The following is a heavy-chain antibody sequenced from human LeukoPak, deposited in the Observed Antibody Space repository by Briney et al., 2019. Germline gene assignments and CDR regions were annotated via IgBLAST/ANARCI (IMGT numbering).Heavy chain of an antibody. J-gene: IGHJ4*02. CDR3: ARVRRGDYFDY. Sequence: PSQTLSLTCAVSGGSISSGGYSWSWIRQPPGKGLEWIGYIYHSGSTNYNPSLKSRVTISVDTSKNQFSLKLSSVTAADTAVYYCARVRRGDYFDYWGQGTLVTVSS. CDR2: IYHSGST. D-gene: IGHD5-12*01. V-gene: IGHV4-30-2*01. CDR1: GGSISSGGYS.